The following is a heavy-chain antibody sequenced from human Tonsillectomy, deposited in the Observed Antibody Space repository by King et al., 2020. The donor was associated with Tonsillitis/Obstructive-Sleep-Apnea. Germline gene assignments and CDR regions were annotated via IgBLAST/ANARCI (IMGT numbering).Heavy chain of an antibody. CDR3: AHKTYYYDSSGYYYVPYYFDY. CDR1: GFSLSTSGVG. CDR2: IYWDDDK. Sequence: ITLKESGPTLVKPPQTLTLTCTFSGFSLSTSGVGVGWIRQPPGKALEWLALIYWDDDKRYSPSLKSRLTITKDTSKNQVVLTMTNMDPVDTATYYCAHKTYYYDSSGYYYVPYYFDYWGQGTLVTVSS. D-gene: IGHD3-22*01. J-gene: IGHJ4*02. V-gene: IGHV2-5*02.